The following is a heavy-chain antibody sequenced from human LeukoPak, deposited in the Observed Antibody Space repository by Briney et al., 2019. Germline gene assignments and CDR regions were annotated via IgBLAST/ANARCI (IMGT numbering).Heavy chain of an antibody. D-gene: IGHD3-22*01. CDR3: ARYSSGNFDY. CDR2: IYSGGST. Sequence: GGSLRLSCAASGFTVSSNYMSWVRQAPGKGMEWGSVIYSGGSTYYADSVKGRFTISRDNSKNTLYLQMNSLRAEDTAVYYCARYSSGNFDYWGQGTLVTVSP. CDR1: GFTVSSNY. V-gene: IGHV3-53*01. J-gene: IGHJ4*02.